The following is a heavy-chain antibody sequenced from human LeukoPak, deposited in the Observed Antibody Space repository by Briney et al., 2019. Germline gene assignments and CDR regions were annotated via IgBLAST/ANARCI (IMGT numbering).Heavy chain of an antibody. J-gene: IGHJ4*02. CDR1: GFTFNNYA. V-gene: IGHV3-23*03. CDR3: AKDAGVAAGFFDN. CDR2: IDGSGSST. Sequence: PGGSLRPSCAASGFTFNNYAMSWVRQAPGKGLEWVSVIDGSGSSTFYVASVKGRFTISRDNSKSTLYLQLNNVRDEDTALYYCAKDAGVAAGFFDNWGQGTLVTVSS. D-gene: IGHD6-13*01.